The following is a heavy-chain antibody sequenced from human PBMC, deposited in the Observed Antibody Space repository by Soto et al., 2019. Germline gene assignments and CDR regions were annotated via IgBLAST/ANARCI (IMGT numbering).Heavy chain of an antibody. J-gene: IGHJ4*02. CDR1: GITFSSYG. Sequence: QVQLVESGGGVVQPGRSLRLSCAASGITFSSYGRHWVRQAPGKGLEWVAVISYDGSNIYYADSVKGRFTISRDNSRNTLYLQMNSLRAEDTAVYYCAKEFSSSWYYFDYWGQGTLVTVSS. CDR2: ISYDGSNI. D-gene: IGHD6-13*01. V-gene: IGHV3-30*18. CDR3: AKEFSSSWYYFDY.